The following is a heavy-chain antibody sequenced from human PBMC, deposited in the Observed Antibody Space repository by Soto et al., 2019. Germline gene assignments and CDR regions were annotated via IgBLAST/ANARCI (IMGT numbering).Heavy chain of an antibody. J-gene: IGHJ4*02. Sequence: QVQLVESGGGVVQPGRSLRLSCAASGFPFTTYGMHWVREGPGKGLEWVAVISYDGSNRYYADSVKGRFTISRDNSKNTLYLQMNDRRPEDTALSYCVGGQYYFDYRGQGTLVTVSS. CDR2: ISYDGSNR. V-gene: IGHV3-30*03. CDR3: VGGQYYFDY. CDR1: GFPFTTYG. D-gene: IGHD3-10*01.